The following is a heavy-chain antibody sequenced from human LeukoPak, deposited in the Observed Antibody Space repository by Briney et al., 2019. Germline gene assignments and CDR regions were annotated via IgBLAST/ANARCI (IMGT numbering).Heavy chain of an antibody. J-gene: IGHJ5*02. D-gene: IGHD6-25*01. V-gene: IGHV1-69*13. Sequence: ASVKVSCKASGYTFTSYGISWVRQAPGQGLEWMGGIIPIFGTANYAQKFQGRVTITADESTSTAYMELSSLRSEDMAVYYCARDLRSGPYNWFDPWGQGTLVTVSS. CDR2: IIPIFGTA. CDR1: GYTFTSYG. CDR3: ARDLRSGPYNWFDP.